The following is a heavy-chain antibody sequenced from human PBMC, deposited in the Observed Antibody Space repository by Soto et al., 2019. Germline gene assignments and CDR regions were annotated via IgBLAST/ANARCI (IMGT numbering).Heavy chain of an antibody. D-gene: IGHD6-19*01. J-gene: IGHJ1*01. CDR3: ARGSGYSSGWYTEYFQH. CDR2: IYYSGST. V-gene: IGHV4-31*03. CDR1: GGSISSGGYY. Sequence: SSETLSLTCTFSGGSISSGGYYWSWIRQHPGKGLEWIGYIYYSGSTYYNPSLKSRVTISVDTSKKQFSLKLSSVTAADTAVYYCARGSGYSSGWYTEYFQHWGQGTLVTVSS.